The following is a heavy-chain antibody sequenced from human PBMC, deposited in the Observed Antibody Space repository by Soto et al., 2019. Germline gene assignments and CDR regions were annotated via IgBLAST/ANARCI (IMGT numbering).Heavy chain of an antibody. V-gene: IGHV3-48*02. D-gene: IGHD3-22*01. CDR2: ISSSSSTI. J-gene: IGHJ5*02. CDR3: ARQASGYYYGWFDP. Sequence: SCAASGFTFSSYSMNWVRQAPGKGLEWVSYISSSSSTIYYADSVKGRFTISRDNAKNSLYLQMNSLRDEDTAVYYCARQASGYYYGWFDPWGQGTLVTVSS. CDR1: GFTFSSYS.